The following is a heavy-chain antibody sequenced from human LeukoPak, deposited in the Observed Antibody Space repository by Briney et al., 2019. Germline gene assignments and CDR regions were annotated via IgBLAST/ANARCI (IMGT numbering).Heavy chain of an antibody. Sequence: SVKVSCKASGGTFSSYAISWVRQAPGQGLEWMGGIIPIFGTANYAQKFQGRVTITADESTSTAYMELSSLRSEDTAMYYCARVQWELQNNWFDPWGQGTPVTVSS. CDR3: ARVQWELQNNWFDP. CDR2: IIPIFGTA. CDR1: GGTFSSYA. J-gene: IGHJ5*02. V-gene: IGHV1-69*13. D-gene: IGHD1-26*01.